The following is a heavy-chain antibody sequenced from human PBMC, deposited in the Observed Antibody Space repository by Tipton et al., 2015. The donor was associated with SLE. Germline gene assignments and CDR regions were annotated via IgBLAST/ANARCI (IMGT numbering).Heavy chain of an antibody. J-gene: IGHJ5*02. CDR2: IYYSGIT. CDR1: GDSINTRNYY. CDR3: ARHVAIAAVGHWFDP. V-gene: IGHV4-39*01. Sequence: TLSLTCTVSGDSINTRNYYWSWFRQPPGKGLEWIGSIYYSGITYYSPSLRSRVTISVDTSKNQFSLKLSSVTAADTAVYYCARHVAIAAVGHWFDPWGQGTLVTVSS. D-gene: IGHD6-13*01.